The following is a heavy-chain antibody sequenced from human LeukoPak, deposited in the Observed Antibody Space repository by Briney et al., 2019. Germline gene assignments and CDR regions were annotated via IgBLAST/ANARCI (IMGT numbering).Heavy chain of an antibody. CDR1: GGSFIGYY. J-gene: IGHJ5*02. D-gene: IGHD6-6*01. CDR2: INHSGST. CDR3: ARGRYSSSYHNWFDP. V-gene: IGHV4-34*01. Sequence: SETLSLTCAVYGGSFIGYYWSWIRQPPGKGLEWIGEINHSGSTNYNPSLKSRVTISVDTSKNQFSLKLSSVTAADTAVYYCARGRYSSSYHNWFDPWGQGTLVTVSS.